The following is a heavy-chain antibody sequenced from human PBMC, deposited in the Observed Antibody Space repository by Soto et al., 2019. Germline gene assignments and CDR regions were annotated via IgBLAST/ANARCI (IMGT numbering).Heavy chain of an antibody. D-gene: IGHD4-17*01. CDR2: ISSSSSYI. CDR1: GFTFSSYS. Sequence: PGGALRLSCAASGFTFSSYSMNWVRQAPGKGLEWVSSISSSSSYIYYADSVKGRFTISRDNAKNSLYLQMNSLRAEDTAVYYCARDLYGVKTPDAFHICGQGTMVPVSS. V-gene: IGHV3-21*01. CDR3: ARDLYGVKTPDAFHI. J-gene: IGHJ3*02.